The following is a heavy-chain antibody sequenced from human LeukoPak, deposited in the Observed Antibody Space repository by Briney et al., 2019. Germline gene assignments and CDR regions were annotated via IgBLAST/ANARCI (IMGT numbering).Heavy chain of an antibody. CDR3: ARAQSPNYYYYYYGMDV. CDR1: GGSISSYY. V-gene: IGHV4-4*07. CDR2: IYTSGST. J-gene: IGHJ6*02. Sequence: SETLSPTCTVSGGSISSYYWSWIRQPAGKGLEWIGRIYTSGSTNYNPSLKSRVTMSVDTSKNQFSLKLSSVTAADTAVYYCARAQSPNYYYYYYGMDVWGQGTTVTVSS.